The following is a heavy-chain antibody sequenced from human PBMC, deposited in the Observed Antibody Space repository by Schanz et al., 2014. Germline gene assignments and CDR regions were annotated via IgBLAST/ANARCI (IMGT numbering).Heavy chain of an antibody. D-gene: IGHD2-21*01. J-gene: IGHJ1*01. CDR1: GYTFNNYY. CDR3: DGAGFNSVLKRVLQ. CDR2: ISPSTGRT. V-gene: IGHV1-46*02. Sequence: PGASVKVSCKASGYTFNNYYMHWVRQAPEQRPEWLGVISPSTGRTTYAPKVQCRVTITRDTLMYTVYMELSSLRSEHSPIHFRDGAGFNSVLKRVLQCGQG.